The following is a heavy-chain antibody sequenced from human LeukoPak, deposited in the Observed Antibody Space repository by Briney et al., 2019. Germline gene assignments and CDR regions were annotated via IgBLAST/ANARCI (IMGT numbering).Heavy chain of an antibody. Sequence: GGSLRHSCAASGFTFVNHAMTWVRQAPGKGLEWVSAIGGNGAVTYYSGSVRGRFTISRDNSKNTLYLQMNSLRADDTAVYYCAKDDNDFWSGYPPNWGQGTLVTVSS. CDR3: AKDDNDFWSGYPPN. CDR2: IGGNGAVT. V-gene: IGHV3-23*01. J-gene: IGHJ4*02. D-gene: IGHD3-3*01. CDR1: GFTFVNHA.